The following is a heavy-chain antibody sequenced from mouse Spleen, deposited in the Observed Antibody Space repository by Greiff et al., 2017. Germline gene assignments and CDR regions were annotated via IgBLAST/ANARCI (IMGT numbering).Heavy chain of an antibody. CDR3: VRGGYGNLYYYAMDY. CDR1: GYTFTSYW. CDR2: IDPSDSYT. D-gene: IGHD2-1*01. V-gene: IGHV1-69*02. J-gene: IGHJ4*01. Sequence: QVQLQQPGAELVKPGASVKMSCKASGYTFTSYWMHWVKQRPGQGLEWIGVIDPSDSYTSYNQKFKGKATLTVDKSSSTAHMELLSLTSEDSAVYSCVRGGYGNLYYYAMDYWGQGTSVTVSS.